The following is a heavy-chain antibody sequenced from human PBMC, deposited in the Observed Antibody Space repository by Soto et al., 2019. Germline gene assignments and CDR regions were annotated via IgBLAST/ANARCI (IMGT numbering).Heavy chain of an antibody. CDR1: GGTFSSYA. Sequence: QVQLVQSGAEVKKPGSSVKVSCKASGGTFSSYAISWVRQAPGQGLEWMGGIIPIFGTANYAQKFQGRVTITADESTSTAYMELSSLRSEDTAVYYCARDHAVVPHYYYYYGMDVWGQGTTVTVSS. J-gene: IGHJ6*02. D-gene: IGHD2-15*01. CDR2: IIPIFGTA. V-gene: IGHV1-69*01. CDR3: ARDHAVVPHYYYYYGMDV.